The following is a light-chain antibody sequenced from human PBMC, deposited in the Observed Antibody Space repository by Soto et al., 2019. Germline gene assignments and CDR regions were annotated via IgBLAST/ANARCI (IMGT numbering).Light chain of an antibody. V-gene: IGKV1-5*03. CDR2: KAS. CDR1: QSIGSR. J-gene: IGKJ1*01. Sequence: DIQMTQSPSTLSASVGDRVTIICRASQSIGSRLAWYQQKPGKAPKLLIYKASSLEGGVPSRFSGSGSGTEFTLTISSLQPDDFATYYCQQYNSYSQWTFGQGTKVEIK. CDR3: QQYNSYSQWT.